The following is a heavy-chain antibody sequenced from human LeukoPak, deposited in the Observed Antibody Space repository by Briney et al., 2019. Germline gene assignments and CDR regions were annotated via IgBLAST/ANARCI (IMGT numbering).Heavy chain of an antibody. J-gene: IGHJ4*02. D-gene: IGHD3-16*01. Sequence: EASVKVSCKASGYTFTSYGISWVRQAPGQGLEWMGWINAYNGNTNYAQKLQGRVTMTTDTSTSTAYMELRSLRSDDTAVYYCARDAFGGAKAYFDYWGQGTLVTVSS. CDR1: GYTFTSYG. CDR2: INAYNGNT. CDR3: ARDAFGGAKAYFDY. V-gene: IGHV1-18*04.